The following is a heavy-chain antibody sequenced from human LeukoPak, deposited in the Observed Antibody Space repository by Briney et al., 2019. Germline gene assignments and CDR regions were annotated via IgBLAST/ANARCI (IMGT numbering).Heavy chain of an antibody. CDR2: IKQDGSEK. D-gene: IGHD3-10*01. CDR1: GFTVSSNY. Sequence: GGSLRLSCAASGFTVSSNYMSWVRQAPGKGLEWVANIKQDGSEKYYVDSVKGRFTISRDNAKNSLYLQMNSLRAEDTAVYYCARDGVDWGQGTLVTVSS. CDR3: ARDGVD. J-gene: IGHJ4*02. V-gene: IGHV3-7*01.